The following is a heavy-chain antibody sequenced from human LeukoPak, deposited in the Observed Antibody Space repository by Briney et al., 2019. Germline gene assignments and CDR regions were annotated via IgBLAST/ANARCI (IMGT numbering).Heavy chain of an antibody. D-gene: IGHD2-8*01. CDR1: GGTFSSFS. V-gene: IGHV1-69*05. CDR2: IIPIFGTS. CDR3: ARGILLGYSSNGPPDY. Sequence: EASVKVSCKASGGTFSSFSITWVRQAPGQGLEWMGGIIPIFGTSNYAQKFQGRVTITTDESASTSYMELTSLTSEDTALYYCARGILLGYSSNGPPDYWGQGTLVTVSS. J-gene: IGHJ4*02.